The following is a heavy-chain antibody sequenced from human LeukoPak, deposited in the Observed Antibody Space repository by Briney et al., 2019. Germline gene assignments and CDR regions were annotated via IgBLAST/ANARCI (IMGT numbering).Heavy chain of an antibody. CDR1: GGSISSYY. D-gene: IGHD6-19*01. V-gene: IGHV4-59*08. CDR2: IYYSGST. CDR3: ARCNSGWSPDY. J-gene: IGHJ4*02. Sequence: PSETLSLTCTVSGGSISSYYWSWIRQPPGKGLEWIGYIYYSGSTNYNPCLKSRVTISVDTSKNQFSLKLSSVTAADTAVYYCARCNSGWSPDYWGQGTLVTVSS.